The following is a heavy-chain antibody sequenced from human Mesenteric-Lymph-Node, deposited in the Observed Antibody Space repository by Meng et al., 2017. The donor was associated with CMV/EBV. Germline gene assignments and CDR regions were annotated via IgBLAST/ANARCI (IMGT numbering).Heavy chain of an antibody. CDR3: ARCALPAAIFGLMYFDY. V-gene: IGHV1-2*02. Sequence: ASVKVSCKASGYRFTDYYIHWVRQAPGQGLGCMGWINPKSGGTKYAERFEGRVTMSRDTSITTVYMELSRLRSDDTAVYYCARCALPAAIFGLMYFDYWGQGTLVTVSS. D-gene: IGHD2-2*02. CDR1: GYRFTDYY. CDR2: INPKSGGT. J-gene: IGHJ4*02.